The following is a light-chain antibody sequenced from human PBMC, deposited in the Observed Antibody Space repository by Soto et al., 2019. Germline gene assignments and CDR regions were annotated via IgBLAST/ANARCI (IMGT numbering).Light chain of an antibody. V-gene: IGKV1-39*01. CDR2: TAS. CDR3: QQSYRTTT. J-gene: IGKJ4*01. Sequence: DIQMTQSPSSLSASVGDRVTITCRASQSISSYLNWYQHKPGKAPKLLIYTASSLQSGVPSRFSGSGSETDFTLTISSLQPEDFATYYCQQSYRTTTFGGGTKVEIK. CDR1: QSISSY.